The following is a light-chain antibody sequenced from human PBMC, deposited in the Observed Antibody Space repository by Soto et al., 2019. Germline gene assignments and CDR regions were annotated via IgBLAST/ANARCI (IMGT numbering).Light chain of an antibody. CDR3: SSYTDSSDYV. J-gene: IGLJ1*01. Sequence: QSVLTQPASVSGSPGQSITISCTGTSSDIAIYNFVSWYQQHPGKAPRLMIFQVTNRPSGVSARFSGSKSGNTASLTISGLQAEDEADYNCSSYTDSSDYVFGTGTKVTVL. CDR2: QVT. V-gene: IGLV2-14*01. CDR1: SSDIAIYNF.